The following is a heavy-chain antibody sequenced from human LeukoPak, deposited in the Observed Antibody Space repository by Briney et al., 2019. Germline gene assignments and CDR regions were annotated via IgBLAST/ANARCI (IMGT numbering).Heavy chain of an antibody. V-gene: IGHV4-59*12. Sequence: SETLSLTCTVSGGSISSYYWSWIRQPPGKGLEWIGYIYYSGGTSYNPSLKSRVAISVDTSKNQFSLKLSSVTAADTAVYYCARGRNWNYESHFDYWGQGTLVTVSS. D-gene: IGHD1-7*01. CDR2: IYYSGGT. CDR3: ARGRNWNYESHFDY. CDR1: GGSISSYY. J-gene: IGHJ4*02.